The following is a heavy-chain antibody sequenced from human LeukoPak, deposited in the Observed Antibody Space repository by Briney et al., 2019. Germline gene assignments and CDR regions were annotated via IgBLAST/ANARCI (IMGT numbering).Heavy chain of an antibody. D-gene: IGHD3-10*01. Sequence: GGSLRLSCAASGFTFSGYWMHWVRQAPGKGLVWVSRINSDGSSTSYADSVKGRFTISRDNAKNTLYLQMNSLRAEDTAVYYCARVRGYYGSGSYYYWGQGTLVTASS. CDR3: ARVRGYYGSGSYYY. J-gene: IGHJ4*02. CDR1: GFTFSGYW. V-gene: IGHV3-74*01. CDR2: INSDGSST.